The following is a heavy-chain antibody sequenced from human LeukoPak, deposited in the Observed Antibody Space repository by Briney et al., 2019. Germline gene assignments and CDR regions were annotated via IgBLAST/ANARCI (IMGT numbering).Heavy chain of an antibody. CDR3: ARKDIVVVPAAIDYYYYGMDV. J-gene: IGHJ6*02. V-gene: IGHV4-39*01. CDR2: IYYSGST. Sequence: NPSETLSLTCTVSGGSISSSSYYWGWIRQPPGKGLEWIGSIYYSGSTYYNPSLKSRVTISVDTSKNQFSLKLSSVTAADTAVYYCARKDIVVVPAAIDYYYYGMDVWGQGTTVTVSS. D-gene: IGHD2-2*01. CDR1: GGSISSSSYY.